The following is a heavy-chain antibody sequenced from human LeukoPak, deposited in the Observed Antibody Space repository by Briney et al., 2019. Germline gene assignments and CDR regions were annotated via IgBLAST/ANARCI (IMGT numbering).Heavy chain of an antibody. D-gene: IGHD3-10*01. CDR3: AGGYYYGSGSYSYMDV. V-gene: IGHV4-4*07. CDR2: IHTSGST. CDR1: GGSISSYY. J-gene: IGHJ6*03. Sequence: PETLSLTCTVSGGSISSYYWSWIRQPAGKGLEWIGRIHTSGSTNYNPSLKSRVTMSVDTSKNQFSLKLSSVTAADTAVYYCAGGYYYGSGSYSYMDVWGKGTTVTISS.